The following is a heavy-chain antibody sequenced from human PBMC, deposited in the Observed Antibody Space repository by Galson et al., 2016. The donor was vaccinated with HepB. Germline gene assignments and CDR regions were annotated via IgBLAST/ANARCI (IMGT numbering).Heavy chain of an antibody. V-gene: IGHV4-34*01. J-gene: IGHJ4*02. D-gene: IGHD3-3*01. CDR2: INHSGNT. Sequence: SETLSLTCAVYGGSFSGYYWSWVRQPPGKGLEWIGEINHSGNTIYNPSLKSRVTISLDTPKNLFTLQLSSVTAADTAVYYCARDEFWMDSTLGWGQGTLVTVSS. CDR1: GGSFSGYY. CDR3: ARDEFWMDSTLG.